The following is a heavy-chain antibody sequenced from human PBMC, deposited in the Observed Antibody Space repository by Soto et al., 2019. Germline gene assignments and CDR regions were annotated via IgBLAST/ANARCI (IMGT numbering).Heavy chain of an antibody. J-gene: IGHJ6*02. D-gene: IGHD2-8*01. CDR1: GGSISSYY. Sequence: QVQLQESGPGLVKPSETLSLTCTVSGGSISSYYWSWIRQPAGKGLEWIGRIYTSGSTNYNPSLTSRVTMSVDTSKNQFSLKLSSVTAADTAVYYCARDLYCTNGVCYTPFYYYYYYGMDVWGQGTTVTVSS. CDR2: IYTSGST. CDR3: ARDLYCTNGVCYTPFYYYYYYGMDV. V-gene: IGHV4-4*07.